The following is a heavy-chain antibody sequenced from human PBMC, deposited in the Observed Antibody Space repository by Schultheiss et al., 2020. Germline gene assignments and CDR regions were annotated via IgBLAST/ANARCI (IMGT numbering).Heavy chain of an antibody. Sequence: SGPTLVKPTETLTLTCTVSGFSLSNARMGVSWIRQPPGKALEWLAHIFSNDEKSYSTSLKSRLTISKDTSKSQVVLTMTNMDPVDTATYYCARNKYCSSTSCPRDYYYMDVWGKGTTVTVSS. D-gene: IGHD2-2*01. CDR1: GFSLSNARMG. J-gene: IGHJ6*03. CDR3: ARNKYCSSTSCPRDYYYMDV. V-gene: IGHV2-26*01. CDR2: IFSNDEK.